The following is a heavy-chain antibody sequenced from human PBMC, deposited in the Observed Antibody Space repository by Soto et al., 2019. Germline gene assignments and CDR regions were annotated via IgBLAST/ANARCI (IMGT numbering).Heavy chain of an antibody. CDR3: ARGPPSFTVFGEMLYGMDV. CDR2: INPNSGGT. V-gene: IGHV1-2*04. D-gene: IGHD3-3*01. J-gene: IGHJ6*02. CDR1: GYTFTGYY. Sequence: ASVKVSCKASGYTFTGYYMHWVRQAPGQGLEWMGWINPNSGGTNYVQKFQGWVTMTRDTSIGTAYMELSRLRSDDTAMYYCARGPPSFTVFGEMLYGMDVWGQGTTVTVSS.